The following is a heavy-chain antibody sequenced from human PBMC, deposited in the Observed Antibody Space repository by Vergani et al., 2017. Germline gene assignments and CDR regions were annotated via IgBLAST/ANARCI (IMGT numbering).Heavy chain of an antibody. CDR1: GFTVSSNY. CDR2: IYSGGST. CDR3: EREENDGSYFRDY. J-gene: IGHJ4*02. V-gene: IGHV3-53*02. D-gene: IGHD1-26*01. Sequence: EVQLVETGGGLIQPGGSLRLSCAASGFTVSSNYMSWVRQAPGKGLEWVSVIYSGGSTYYADSVKGRFTSSRDNSKNTLYLQMNSRRVEDTAVYYCEREENDGSYFRDYWGQGTLVTVSS.